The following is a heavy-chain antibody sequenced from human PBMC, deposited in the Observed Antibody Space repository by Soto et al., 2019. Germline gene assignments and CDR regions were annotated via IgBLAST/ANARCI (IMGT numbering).Heavy chain of an antibody. J-gene: IGHJ4*02. V-gene: IGHV3-30-3*01. CDR1: GFTFSSYA. CDR2: ISHDGNNK. CDR3: AGGPPRKRYLDY. D-gene: IGHD3-16*02. Sequence: QVQLVESGGGVVQPGRSLRLSCAASGFTFSSYAMYWVRQAPGKGLEWVAVISHDGNNKYYADSVKGRFSISRDNSENTLYLQMSSLRAEDTAVYYCAGGPPRKRYLDYWGQGALVTVSS.